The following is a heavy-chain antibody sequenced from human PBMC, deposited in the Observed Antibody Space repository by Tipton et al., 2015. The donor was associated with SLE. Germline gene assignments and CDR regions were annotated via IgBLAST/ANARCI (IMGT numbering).Heavy chain of an antibody. CDR2: FEPEDGER. CDR1: GYTLTELA. CDR3: AAGGPEYYDSHVGYFHY. J-gene: IGHJ4*02. V-gene: IGHV1-24*01. Sequence: QLVQSGAEVKMPGASVKVSCKVSGYTLTELAIHWVRQAPGKGLEWMGGFEPEDGERRYAQNFQGRVTVTEDTSTDIAYMELSSLRSEDTAVYFCAAGGPEYYDSHVGYFHYGGQGTLVTVSS. D-gene: IGHD3-22*01.